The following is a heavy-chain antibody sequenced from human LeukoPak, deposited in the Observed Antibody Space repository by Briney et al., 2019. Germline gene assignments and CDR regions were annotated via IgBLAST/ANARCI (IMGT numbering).Heavy chain of an antibody. CDR2: IYHSGST. CDR1: GGSISSGGYS. Sequence: PSETLSLTCGVSGGSISSGGYSCSWIRQPPGKGLEWIGYIYHSGSTNYNPSLKSRVTISVDTSKNQFSLKLSSVTAADTAVYYCARGRGEWLKKEDYYYYGMDVWGQGTTVTVSS. V-gene: IGHV4-30-2*01. CDR3: ARGRGEWLKKEDYYYYGMDV. D-gene: IGHD3-16*01. J-gene: IGHJ6*02.